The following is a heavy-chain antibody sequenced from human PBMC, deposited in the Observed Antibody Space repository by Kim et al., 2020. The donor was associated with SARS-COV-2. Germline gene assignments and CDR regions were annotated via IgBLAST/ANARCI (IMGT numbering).Heavy chain of an antibody. CDR2: GR. Sequence: GRNYADSVKGQFTISRDNAENMVYLQMNSARGEDTAVYYCAKDWAYSQDVLGQGTTVAVSS. CDR3: AKDWAYSQDV. V-gene: IGHV3-74*01. J-gene: IGHJ6*02. D-gene: IGHD2-15*01.